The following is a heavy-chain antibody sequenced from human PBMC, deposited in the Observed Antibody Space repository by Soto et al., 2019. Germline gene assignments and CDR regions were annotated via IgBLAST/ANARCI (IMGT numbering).Heavy chain of an antibody. J-gene: IGHJ2*01. CDR3: ARGNHRRLHLWYFDL. CDR2: IIPIVGTA. CDR1: GGTFSSYT. D-gene: IGHD5-12*01. Sequence: QVQLVQSGAEVKKPGSSVTVSCKASGGTFSSYTISWVRQAPGQGLEWMGGIIPIVGTANYAQKLQGRVTITADESTSTADMELSRLRSEATAVYYCARGNHRRLHLWYFDLWGRGTLVTVSS. V-gene: IGHV1-69*12.